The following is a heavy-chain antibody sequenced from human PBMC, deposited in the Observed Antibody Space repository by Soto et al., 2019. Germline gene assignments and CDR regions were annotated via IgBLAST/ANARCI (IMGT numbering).Heavy chain of an antibody. CDR3: ARSAYYDFWSGPPTYGMDV. D-gene: IGHD3-3*01. J-gene: IGHJ6*02. Sequence: GGCLRLSCAASGFTFSSYAMSWVRQAPGKGLEWVSAISGSGGSTYYADSVKGRFTISRDNSKNTLYLQMNSLRAEDTAVYYCARSAYYDFWSGPPTYGMDVWGQGTTVTVSS. CDR2: ISGSGGST. V-gene: IGHV3-23*01. CDR1: GFTFSSYA.